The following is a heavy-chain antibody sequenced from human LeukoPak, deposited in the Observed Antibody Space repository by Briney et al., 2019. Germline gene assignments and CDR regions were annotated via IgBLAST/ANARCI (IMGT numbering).Heavy chain of an antibody. Sequence: GGSLGLSCAASGFTFSSYGMHWVRQAPGKGLEWVAFIRYDGSNKYYADSVKGRFTISRDNSKNTLYLQVNSLRAEDTAVYYCAKERLERRKGVLFDYWGQGTLVTVSS. CDR2: IRYDGSNK. CDR3: AKERLERRKGVLFDY. V-gene: IGHV3-30*02. J-gene: IGHJ4*02. D-gene: IGHD1-1*01. CDR1: GFTFSSYG.